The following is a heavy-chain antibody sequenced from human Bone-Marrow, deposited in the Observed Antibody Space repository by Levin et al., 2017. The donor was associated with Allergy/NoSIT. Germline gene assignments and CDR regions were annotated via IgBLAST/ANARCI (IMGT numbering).Heavy chain of an antibody. Sequence: RGESLKISCAASGFSVDFYPMHWVRQAPGKGLEWVALMSYDANNKYYADSVKGRFTISRDSSKNTLYLEMNNLRVDDTAVYYCARDRDRDRDYFYHYAMDVWGQGTTVTVSS. CDR3: ARDRDRDRDYFYHYAMDV. D-gene: IGHD5-24*01. V-gene: IGHV3-30-3*01. J-gene: IGHJ6*02. CDR1: GFSVDFYP. CDR2: MSYDANNK.